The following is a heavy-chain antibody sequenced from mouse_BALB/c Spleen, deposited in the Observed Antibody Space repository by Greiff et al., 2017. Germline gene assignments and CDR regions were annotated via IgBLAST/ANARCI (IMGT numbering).Heavy chain of an antibody. CDR1: GFNIKDTY. CDR2: IDPANGNT. J-gene: IGHJ2*01. D-gene: IGHD2-2*01. CDR3: ARDGYDAYYLDY. V-gene: IGHV14-3*02. Sequence: EVQLQQSGAELVKPGASVKLSCTASGFNIKDTYMHWVKQRPEQGLEWIGRIDPANGNTKYDPKFQGKATITADTSSNTAYLQLSSLTSVDTAVYYCARDGYDAYYLDYWGQGTTLTVSS.